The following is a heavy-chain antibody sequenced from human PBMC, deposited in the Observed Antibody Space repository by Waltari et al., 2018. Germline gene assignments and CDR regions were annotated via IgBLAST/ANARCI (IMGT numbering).Heavy chain of an antibody. CDR1: GYTLTHYF. V-gene: IGHV1-69-2*01. CDR2: VDHADSET. CDR3: ATVLTTVPTYWFDP. Sequence: EVQLVQSGAEVKKPGATLHIPCKASGYTLTHYFHHWVQQAPGKGLEWMGRVDHADSETIYEEKFQGRVTITADTSTDTAYMELSSLRSEDTAVYYCATVLTTVPTYWFDPWGQGTLVTVSS. D-gene: IGHD4-4*01. J-gene: IGHJ5*02.